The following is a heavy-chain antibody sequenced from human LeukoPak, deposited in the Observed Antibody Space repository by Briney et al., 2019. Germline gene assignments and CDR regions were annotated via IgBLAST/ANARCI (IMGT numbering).Heavy chain of an antibody. D-gene: IGHD6-13*01. CDR2: IFHGGSA. V-gene: IGHV4-30-2*06. J-gene: IGHJ4*02. Sequence: SETLSLTCAVSGDSITSGPYSRNWIRQSPGKALEWIGHIFHGGSANYNPSLYSRVTISLDMSNNQFSLSLTSVTAADTAVYFCARGRGQQLFDYWGQGILVAVSS. CDR1: GDSITSGPYS. CDR3: ARGRGQQLFDY.